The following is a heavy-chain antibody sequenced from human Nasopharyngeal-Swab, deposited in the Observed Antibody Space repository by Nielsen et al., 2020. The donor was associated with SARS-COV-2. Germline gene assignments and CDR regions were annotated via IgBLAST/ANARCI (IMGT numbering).Heavy chain of an antibody. Sequence: WIRQPPGKGLEWIGYIYYSGSTYYNPSLKSRVTISVDTSKNQFSLKLSSVTAADTAVYYCARVLGEQWLVNYYYYYMDVWGKGTTVTVSS. D-gene: IGHD6-19*01. V-gene: IGHV4-30-4*01. CDR3: ARVLGEQWLVNYYYYYMDV. J-gene: IGHJ6*03. CDR2: IYYSGST.